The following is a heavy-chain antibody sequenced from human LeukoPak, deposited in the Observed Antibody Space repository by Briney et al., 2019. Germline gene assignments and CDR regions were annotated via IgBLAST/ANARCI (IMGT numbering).Heavy chain of an antibody. D-gene: IGHD6-13*01. CDR2: ISGNNDNT. CDR1: GYTFSSHG. V-gene: IGHV1-18*01. J-gene: IGHJ5*02. CDR3: ARDGAGYGSSWGRNNWFDP. Sequence: ASVKVSCKASGYTFSSHGISWVRQAPGQGPEWMGWISGNNDNTKYAQKVQGRVTMTTDTSTSTAYMELRSLRSDDTAVYYCARDGAGYGSSWGRNNWFDPWGQGTLVTVSA.